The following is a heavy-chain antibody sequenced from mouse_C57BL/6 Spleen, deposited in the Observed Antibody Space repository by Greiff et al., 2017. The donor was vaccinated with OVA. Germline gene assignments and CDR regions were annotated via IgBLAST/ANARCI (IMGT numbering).Heavy chain of an antibody. CDR2: INPNNGGT. J-gene: IGHJ3*01. Sequence: EVQLQQSGPELVKPGASVKIPCKASGYTFTDYNMDWVKQSHGKSLEWIGDINPNNGGTIYNQKFKGKATLTVDKSSSTAYMELRSLTSEDTADYYCERRDYYGSNPPWFAYWGQGTLVTVSA. CDR3: ERRDYYGSNPPWFAY. D-gene: IGHD1-1*01. CDR1: GYTFTDYN. V-gene: IGHV1-18*01.